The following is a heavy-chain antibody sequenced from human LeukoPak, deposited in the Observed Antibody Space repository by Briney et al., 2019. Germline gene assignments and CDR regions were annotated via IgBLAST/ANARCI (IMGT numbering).Heavy chain of an antibody. CDR1: GYTFIGYY. CDR3: AREAGNDAFDI. D-gene: IGHD6-19*01. CDR2: INPNTGST. Sequence: ASVKVSCKASGYTFIGYYIHRVRQAPGQGLEWMGWINPNTGSTKYTQKFQGRVTMTRDTSISTAYMELSRLSFDDTAVYYCAREAGNDAFDIWGQGTMVTVSS. J-gene: IGHJ3*02. V-gene: IGHV1-2*02.